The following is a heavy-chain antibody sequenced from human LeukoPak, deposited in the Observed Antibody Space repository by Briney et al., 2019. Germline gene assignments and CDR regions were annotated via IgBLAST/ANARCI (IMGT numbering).Heavy chain of an antibody. CDR2: IRNDGSKK. CDR1: GFTFSDYG. V-gene: IGHV3-30*02. CDR3: AKASGRSAYGLDY. D-gene: IGHD3-16*01. Sequence: PGGSLRLSCVAAGFTFSDYGMHWVRQAPGKGLEWVAFIRNDGSKKYYVDSVKGRFTISRDDSKNTVYLQMYSLRPDDGAVYYCAKASGRSAYGLDYWGQATLVTVFS. J-gene: IGHJ4*02.